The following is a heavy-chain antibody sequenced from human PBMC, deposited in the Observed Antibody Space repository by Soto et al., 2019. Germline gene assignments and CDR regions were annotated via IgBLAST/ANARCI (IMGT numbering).Heavy chain of an antibody. CDR3: ARGSVAVVAATLNYYYGMDV. V-gene: IGHV1-8*01. CDR1: GYTFTSYD. CDR2: MNPNSGNT. D-gene: IGHD2-15*01. Sequence: QVQLVQSGAEVKKPGASVKVSCKASGYTFTSYDINWVRQATGQGLEWMGWMNPNSGNTGYAQKFQGRVTMTRNTSISTAYMELSSLRSEDTAVYYCARGSVAVVAATLNYYYGMDVWGQGTTVTVSS. J-gene: IGHJ6*02.